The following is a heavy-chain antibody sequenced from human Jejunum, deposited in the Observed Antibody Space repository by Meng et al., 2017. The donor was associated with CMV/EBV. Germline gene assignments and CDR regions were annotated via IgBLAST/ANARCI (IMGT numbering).Heavy chain of an antibody. Sequence: FTFSSSSMNWVRQAPGKGLEWISYISWSSGIMYYSDSVKGRFTISRDNAKNSLYLQMNSLRGEDTAVYYCAKDLLSSAIAGALDIWGQGTMVTVSS. CDR3: AKDLLSSAIAGALDI. D-gene: IGHD2-2*01. CDR2: ISWSSGIM. V-gene: IGHV3-48*04. J-gene: IGHJ3*02. CDR1: FTFSSSS.